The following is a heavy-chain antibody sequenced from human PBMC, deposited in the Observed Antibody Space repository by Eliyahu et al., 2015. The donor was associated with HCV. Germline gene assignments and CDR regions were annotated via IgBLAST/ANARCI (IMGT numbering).Heavy chain of an antibody. V-gene: IGHV4-59*01. Sequence: QXQLQESGPGLVKPSETLSLTCTVSGGXITTXSWSWIRQPPGKGLEWIGYIHSCGSTNYNPPLKSRVTISVDTSKNQFSLNLTSVTAADTAMYYCASGGGGIAVTGTGGWFDPWGQGTLVTVSS. J-gene: IGHJ5*02. CDR3: ASGGGGIAVTGTGGWFDP. CDR1: GGXITTXS. D-gene: IGHD6-19*01. CDR2: IHSCGST.